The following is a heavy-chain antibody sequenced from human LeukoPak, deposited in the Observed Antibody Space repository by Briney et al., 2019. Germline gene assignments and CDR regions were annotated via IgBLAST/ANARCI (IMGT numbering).Heavy chain of an antibody. V-gene: IGHV3-23*01. J-gene: IGHJ4*02. D-gene: IGHD2-21*01. Sequence: PGGSLRLSCAASGFTFSSYWMSWVRQAPGKGLEWVSAISGSGGSTYYADSVKGRFTISRDNSKNTLYLQMNNLRAEDTALYYCTKHSDSRSWDYWGQGTLVTVSS. CDR3: TKHSDSRSWDY. CDR1: GFTFSSYW. CDR2: ISGSGGST.